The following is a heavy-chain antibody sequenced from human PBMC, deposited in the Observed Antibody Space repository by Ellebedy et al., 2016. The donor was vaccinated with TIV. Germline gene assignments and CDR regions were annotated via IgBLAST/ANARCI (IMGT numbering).Heavy chain of an antibody. V-gene: IGHV4-34*01. CDR1: GGSFSGYY. CDR3: ARGQSSYSGSYYEVFDY. D-gene: IGHD1-26*01. CDR2: INHSGST. Sequence: SETLSLTCAVYGGSFSGYYWSWIRQPPGKGLEWIGEINHSGSTNYNPSLKSRVTVSVDTSKNQFSLKLSSVTAADTAVYYCARGQSSYSGSYYEVFDYWGQGTLVTVSS. J-gene: IGHJ4*02.